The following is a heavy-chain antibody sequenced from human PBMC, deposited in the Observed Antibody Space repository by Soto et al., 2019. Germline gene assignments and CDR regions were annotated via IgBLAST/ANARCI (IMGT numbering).Heavy chain of an antibody. D-gene: IGHD4-17*01. CDR3: ARGLRDDYGDPYYGMDV. V-gene: IGHV3-53*01. Sequence: PGGSLRLSCAASGFTVSNNYMSWVRQAPGKGLEWVSVIYSGGSTYYADSVKGRLTISRDISKNTLFLQMNSLRAEDTAVYYCARGLRDDYGDPYYGMDVWGQGTTVTVSS. CDR2: IYSGGST. CDR1: GFTVSNNY. J-gene: IGHJ6*02.